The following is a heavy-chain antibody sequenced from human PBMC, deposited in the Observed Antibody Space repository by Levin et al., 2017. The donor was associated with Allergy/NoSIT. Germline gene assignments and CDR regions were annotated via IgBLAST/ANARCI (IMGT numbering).Heavy chain of an antibody. Sequence: SETLSLTCAVYGGSFSGYYWSWIRQPPGKGLEWIGEINHSGSTNYNPSLKSRVTISVDTSKNQFSLKLSSVTAADTAVYYCARGWVDYGDYVPYFDLWGRGTLVTVSS. CDR2: INHSGST. D-gene: IGHD4-17*01. CDR1: GGSFSGYY. J-gene: IGHJ2*01. CDR3: ARGWVDYGDYVPYFDL. V-gene: IGHV4-34*01.